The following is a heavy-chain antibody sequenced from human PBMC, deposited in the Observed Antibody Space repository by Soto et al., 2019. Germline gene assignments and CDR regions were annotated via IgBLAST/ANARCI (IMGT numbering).Heavy chain of an antibody. CDR1: GFTFSSYG. V-gene: IGHV3-30*18. CDR3: AKEYDYGDYVSLDY. Sequence: QVQLVESGGGVVQPGRSLRLSCAASGFTFSSYGMHWVRQAPGKGLEWVAVISYDGSNKYYADSVKGRFTISRDNSKNTLYLQMNSLRAEDTAVYYCAKEYDYGDYVSLDYWGQGTLVTVSS. D-gene: IGHD4-17*01. CDR2: ISYDGSNK. J-gene: IGHJ4*02.